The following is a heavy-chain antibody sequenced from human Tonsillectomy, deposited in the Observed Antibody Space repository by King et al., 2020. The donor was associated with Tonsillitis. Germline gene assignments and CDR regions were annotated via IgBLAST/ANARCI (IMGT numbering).Heavy chain of an antibody. CDR1: GDSISSSSYY. Sequence: QLQESGPGLVKPSETLSLTCTVSGDSISSSSYYWGWIRQPPGKGLEWIGSIYYSGSTYYNPSLKSRVTISVDTSKNQFSLKLSSVTAADTAVYYCARRRDGYNYEIDYWGQGTLVTVSS. D-gene: IGHD5-24*01. V-gene: IGHV4-39*01. J-gene: IGHJ4*02. CDR2: IYYSGST. CDR3: ARRRDGYNYEIDY.